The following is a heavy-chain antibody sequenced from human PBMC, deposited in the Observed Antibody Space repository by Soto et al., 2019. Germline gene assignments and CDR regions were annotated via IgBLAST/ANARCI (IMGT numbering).Heavy chain of an antibody. CDR1: GFTFGDYA. D-gene: IGHD3-10*01. Sequence: PVGSLRPSCAASGFTFGDYAMHWVRQVPGKGLEWVSGFKWNSGDVGYADSVKGRFTISRDNARNSLYLQMNSLRPEDTAVYYCAKDRSSGSRYNGMDFWGQGTTVTVSS. J-gene: IGHJ6*02. CDR3: AKDRSSGSRYNGMDF. CDR2: FKWNSGDV. V-gene: IGHV3-9*01.